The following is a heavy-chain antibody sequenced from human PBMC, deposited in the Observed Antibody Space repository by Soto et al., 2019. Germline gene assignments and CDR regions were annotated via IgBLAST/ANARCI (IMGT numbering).Heavy chain of an antibody. CDR2: IYSGGST. J-gene: IGHJ4*02. D-gene: IGHD6-19*01. CDR1: GFTVSSNY. CDR3: ARAGYSSGQYYFDY. V-gene: IGHV3-53*01. Sequence: GGSLRLSCAASGFTVSSNYMSWVRQAPGKGLEWVSVIYSGGSTYYADSVKGRFTISRDNSKNTLYLQMNSLRADDTAVYYCARAGYSSGQYYFDYWGQGTLVTVSS.